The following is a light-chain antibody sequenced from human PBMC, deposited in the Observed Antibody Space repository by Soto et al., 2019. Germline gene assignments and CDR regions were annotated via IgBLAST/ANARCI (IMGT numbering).Light chain of an antibody. J-gene: IGKJ5*01. CDR2: GAS. CDR3: KQYNIWPPYT. Sequence: IGMTQSPATLSVSPGERATLYCKASQRISSNLAWYQQKPGQPPRLLIYGASTRASGIPARFSGSGSGTEFTLTISGLQSEDFALYYCKQYNIWPPYTFGQGTRLEI. V-gene: IGKV3-15*01. CDR1: QRISSN.